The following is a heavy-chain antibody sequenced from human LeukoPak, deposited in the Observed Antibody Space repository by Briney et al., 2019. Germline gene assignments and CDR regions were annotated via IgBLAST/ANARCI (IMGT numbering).Heavy chain of an antibody. CDR2: IYPGDSDT. Sequence: GESLKISCKASGYTFNKNYVAWVRQVSGKGLEWMGIIYPGDSDTRYSPSFQGHVTISADESISTAFLQWSSVEATDSAMYYCVRGNQKYGDYVRDWGQGTLVTISS. J-gene: IGHJ4*02. D-gene: IGHD4-17*01. CDR1: GYTFNKNY. V-gene: IGHV5-51*01. CDR3: VRGNQKYGDYVRD.